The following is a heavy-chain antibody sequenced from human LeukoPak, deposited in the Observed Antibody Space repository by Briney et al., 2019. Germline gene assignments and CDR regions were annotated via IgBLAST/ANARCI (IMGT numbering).Heavy chain of an antibody. Sequence: PSETLSLTCSVSGGSISNSRYYWGWLRQPPGKGLEWIGSIFYSGATNSNPSLRSRLTISVDTSKNQFSLKLGSVTAADAAVYYCATLNTDAWYFYNWGQGSLVTVSS. CDR3: ATLNTDAWYFYN. CDR1: GGSISNSRYY. CDR2: IFYSGAT. D-gene: IGHD1/OR15-1a*01. J-gene: IGHJ4*02. V-gene: IGHV4-39*01.